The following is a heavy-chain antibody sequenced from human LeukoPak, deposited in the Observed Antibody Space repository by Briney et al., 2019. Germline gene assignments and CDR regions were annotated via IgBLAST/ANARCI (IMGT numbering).Heavy chain of an antibody. CDR1: GFTFSSYE. CDR2: ISSSGSTI. D-gene: IGHD1-26*01. J-gene: IGHJ6*03. V-gene: IGHV3-48*03. Sequence: GGSLRLSCAASGFTFSSYEMNWVRQVPGKGLEWVSYISSSGSTIYYADSVKGRFTISRDNAKNSLYLQMNSLRAEDTAVYYCAREVIRGGSYYYYYMDVWGKGTTVTVSS. CDR3: AREVIRGGSYYYYYMDV.